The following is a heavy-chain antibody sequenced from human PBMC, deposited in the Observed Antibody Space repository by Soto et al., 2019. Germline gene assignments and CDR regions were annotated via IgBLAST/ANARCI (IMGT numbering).Heavy chain of an antibody. CDR1: GFTFSSYA. J-gene: IGHJ6*02. Sequence: EVQLLESGGGLVQPGGSLRLSCAASGFTFSSYAMTWVRQAPGKGLEWVSALSGSGVSTYYADSVKGRFTTSRENSKNTLYLQMNSLRAEDTAVYYCAKGGGSKDYYDTSGYYLYYYYAMDVWGQGTTVTVSS. CDR2: LSGSGVST. V-gene: IGHV3-23*01. CDR3: AKGGGSKDYYDTSGYYLYYYYAMDV. D-gene: IGHD3-22*01.